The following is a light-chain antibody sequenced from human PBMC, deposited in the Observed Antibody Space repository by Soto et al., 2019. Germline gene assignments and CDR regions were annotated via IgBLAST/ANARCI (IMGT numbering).Light chain of an antibody. CDR2: ATY. Sequence: ETVLTQSPGTLSLSPGEGATLSCRASQSVDSRYLAWYRQKPGQVPRLLIYATYNRATGIPDRFSGSGSGTDFTLTIRRLEHDDFAVYYCQQYGNSLVSFGQGTKLE. J-gene: IGKJ2*01. CDR1: QSVDSRY. V-gene: IGKV3-20*01. CDR3: QQYGNSLVS.